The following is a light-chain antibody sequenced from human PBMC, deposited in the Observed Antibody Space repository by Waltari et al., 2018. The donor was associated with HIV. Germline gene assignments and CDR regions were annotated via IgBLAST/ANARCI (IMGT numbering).Light chain of an antibody. CDR2: EVS. V-gene: IGLV2-8*01. CDR1: SSDIGGYTY. CDR3: SADGGSANLL. Sequence: QSALTQPPSASGSPGQSVTISCTGTSSDIGGYTYVSWYQQYPGKAPKLMIYEVSKRPSGVPDRFPGSKSANTSSLTVSGLQAEDEADYYCSADGGSANLLCGGGTKLTVL. J-gene: IGLJ2*01.